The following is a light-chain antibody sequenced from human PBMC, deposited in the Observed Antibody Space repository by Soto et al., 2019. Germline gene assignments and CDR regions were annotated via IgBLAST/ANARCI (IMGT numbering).Light chain of an antibody. J-gene: IGKJ5*01. CDR3: QQYGSSIT. CDR1: QSVSSN. Sequence: EIVMTQSPATLSVSPGERATLSCRASQSVSSNLAWYQQKPGQAPRLLIYGASSRATGIPDRFSGSGSGTDFNLTISRLEPEDFAVYYCQQYGSSITFGQGTRLEIK. CDR2: GAS. V-gene: IGKV3-20*01.